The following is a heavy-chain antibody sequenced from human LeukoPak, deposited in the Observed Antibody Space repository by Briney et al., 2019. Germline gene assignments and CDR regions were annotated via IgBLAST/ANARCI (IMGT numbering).Heavy chain of an antibody. J-gene: IGHJ4*02. V-gene: IGHV3-21*01. Sequence: GGSLRLSCAASGFTFSSYSMNWVRQAPGKGLEWVSSISSSSSYIYYADSVKGRFTISRDNAKNSLYLQMNSLRAEDTAVYYCASGKVVVTRLFDYWGRGTLVTVSS. CDR2: ISSSSSYI. D-gene: IGHD3-22*01. CDR3: ASGKVVVTRLFDY. CDR1: GFTFSSYS.